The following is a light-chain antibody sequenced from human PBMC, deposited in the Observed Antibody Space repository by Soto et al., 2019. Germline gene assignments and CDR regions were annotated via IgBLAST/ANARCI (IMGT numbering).Light chain of an antibody. J-gene: IGKJ1*01. CDR2: GAS. CDR1: QSITSSY. V-gene: IGKV3-20*01. Sequence: VLTQSPDSLSLSPGERATLSCRASQSITSSYLAWYRQKPGQAPRLVIYGASYWETGIPDRVSGSGSGTDFTLTISRLEPEDFAVYYCQHYDTSSWTFGQGTKVDIK. CDR3: QHYDTSSWT.